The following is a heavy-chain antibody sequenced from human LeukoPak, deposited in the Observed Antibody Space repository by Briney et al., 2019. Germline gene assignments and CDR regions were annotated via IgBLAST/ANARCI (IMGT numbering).Heavy chain of an antibody. V-gene: IGHV3-53*01. J-gene: IGHJ4*02. CDR2: IYSGGST. CDR3: ARGVDTAEGVDY. D-gene: IGHD5-18*01. Sequence: GGSLRLSCAASGFTVSSSYMSWVRQAPGKGLEWVSVIYSGGSTYYADSVKGRFTISRDNSKNTLYLQMNSLRAEDTAVYYCARGVDTAEGVDYWGQGTLVTVSS. CDR1: GFTVSSSY.